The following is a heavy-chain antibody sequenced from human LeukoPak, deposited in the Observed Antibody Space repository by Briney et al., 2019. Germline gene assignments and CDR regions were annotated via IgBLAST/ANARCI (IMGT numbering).Heavy chain of an antibody. J-gene: IGHJ4*02. Sequence: SETLSLTCTVSGGSISSYYWSWIRQPPGKGLEWIGYIYYSGSTNYNPSLRSRVTISVDTSKNQFSLKLSSVTAADTAVYYCARWRFLEWPRTTGEIDYWGQGTLVTVSS. CDR2: IYYSGST. CDR1: GGSISSYY. V-gene: IGHV4-59*01. CDR3: ARWRFLEWPRTTGEIDY. D-gene: IGHD3-3*01.